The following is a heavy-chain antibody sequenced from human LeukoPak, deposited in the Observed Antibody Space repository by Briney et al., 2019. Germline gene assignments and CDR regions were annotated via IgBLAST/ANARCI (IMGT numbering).Heavy chain of an antibody. V-gene: IGHV3-7*05. D-gene: IGHD3-22*01. Sequence: GGPLRLSCEASGFSFSSYWMSWVRQAPGKGLEWVASIKEDGGEIYYVDSVKGRFTISRDNSKNSLYLQVNSLRAEDTAVYYCARHLIGDSNGYYLGTYASWGQGTLVTVSS. CDR2: IKEDGGEI. CDR3: ARHLIGDSNGYYLGTYAS. J-gene: IGHJ5*02. CDR1: GFSFSSYW.